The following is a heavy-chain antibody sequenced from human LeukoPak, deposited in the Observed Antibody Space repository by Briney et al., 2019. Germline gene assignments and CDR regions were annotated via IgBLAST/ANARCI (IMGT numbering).Heavy chain of an antibody. CDR3: AKDKAPPYCSGGSRLVWIFDY. CDR1: GFTFDDYA. J-gene: IGHJ4*02. V-gene: IGHV3-43D*03. Sequence: GGSLRLSCAASGFTFDDYAMHWVRQAPGKGLEWVSLISWDGGSTYYADSVKGRFTISRDNSKNSLYLQMNSLRAEDTALYYCAKDKAPPYCSGGSRLVWIFDYWGQGTLVTVSS. D-gene: IGHD2-15*01. CDR2: ISWDGGST.